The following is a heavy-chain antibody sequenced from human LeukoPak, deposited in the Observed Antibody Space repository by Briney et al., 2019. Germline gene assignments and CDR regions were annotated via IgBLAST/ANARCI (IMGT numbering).Heavy chain of an antibody. D-gene: IGHD5-18*01. V-gene: IGHV3-23*01. Sequence: PGGSLRLSCAASEFTFSNHAMTWVRQAPGKGLEWVSSISISGDRTYYADSVKGRFTISRDNSKNTVYLQMNSLRAEDTAVYYCAKELLGYSYGYGVYNWFDPWGQGTLVTVSS. CDR3: AKELLGYSYGYGVYNWFDP. J-gene: IGHJ5*02. CDR2: ISISGDRT. CDR1: EFTFSNHA.